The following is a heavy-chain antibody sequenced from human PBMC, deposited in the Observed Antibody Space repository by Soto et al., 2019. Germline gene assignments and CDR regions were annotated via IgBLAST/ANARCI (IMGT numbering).Heavy chain of an antibody. D-gene: IGHD6-13*01. CDR1: GGSISSYY. Sequence: NPSETLYLTCTVSGGSISSYYWSWIRQPPGKGLEWIGYIYYSGSTNYNPSLKSRVTISVDPSKHQFSPTLSSVTAADTAVYYCAIWEDSGSWYEPPRAFCSWGQGTMGTLSS. CDR2: IYYSGST. V-gene: IGHV4-59*08. J-gene: IGHJ3*02. CDR3: AIWEDSGSWYEPPRAFCS.